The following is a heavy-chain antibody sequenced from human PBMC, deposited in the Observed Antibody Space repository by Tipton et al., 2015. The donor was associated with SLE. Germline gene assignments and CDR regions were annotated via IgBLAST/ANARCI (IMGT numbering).Heavy chain of an antibody. CDR2: TYYRSKWYS. V-gene: IGHV6-1*01. CDR3: ARVWGTGSRGVDY. Sequence: GLVKPSQTLSLTCAISGDSVSTNSAAWTWIRQSPSRGLEWLGRTYYRSKWYSDYAVSVKSRITINPDTSKNQFSLQLNSVTPEDTAVYYCARVWGTGSRGVDYWCQGILVTVSS. J-gene: IGHJ4*02. CDR1: GDSVSTNSAA. D-gene: IGHD2-2*01.